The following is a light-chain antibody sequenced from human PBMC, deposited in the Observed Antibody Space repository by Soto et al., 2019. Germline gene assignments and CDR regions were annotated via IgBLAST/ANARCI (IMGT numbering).Light chain of an antibody. CDR2: WAS. J-gene: IGKJ5*01. CDR1: QSVLYSSNNKNY. CDR3: QQYYSIPYT. V-gene: IGKV4-1*01. Sequence: DIVMTQSPDSLAVSLGERATINCKSSQSVLYSSNNKNYLGWYQQKPGQSPNLLIYWASTRESGVPDRFSGSGSGTEFTLTISSLQAEDVAVYYCQQYYSIPYTFGQGTRREIK.